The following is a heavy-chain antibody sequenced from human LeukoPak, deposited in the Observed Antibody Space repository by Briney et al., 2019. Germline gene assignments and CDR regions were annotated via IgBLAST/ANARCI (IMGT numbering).Heavy chain of an antibody. D-gene: IGHD3-22*01. Sequence: SETLSLTCTVPGGSISSGRYYSSWIRQPAGNGLEWIGRIYTSGSTNYNPSLKSRVTISVDTSKNQFSLKLSSVTAADTAVYYCARVRPYYDSSGFNDYWGQGTLVTVSS. CDR1: GGSISSGRYY. V-gene: IGHV4-61*02. J-gene: IGHJ4*02. CDR2: IYTSGST. CDR3: ARVRPYYDSSGFNDY.